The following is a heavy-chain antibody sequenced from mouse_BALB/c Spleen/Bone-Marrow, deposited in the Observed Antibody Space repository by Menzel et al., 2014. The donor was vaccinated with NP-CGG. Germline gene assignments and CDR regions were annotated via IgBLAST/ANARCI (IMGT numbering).Heavy chain of an antibody. V-gene: IGHV1-20*01. CDR2: INPYNGDT. Sequence: EVQVVESGPELVQPGASVKISCKASGYSFTGYFMNWVMQSHGKSLEWIGRINPYNGDTFYNQKFKGKATLTVDKSSSTAHMELRIRTPEDDAVYYCAREGGYYCGSDPYFDVWGAGTTVTVSS. CDR1: GYSFTGYF. CDR3: AREGGYYCGSDPYFDV. D-gene: IGHD1-1*01. J-gene: IGHJ1*01.